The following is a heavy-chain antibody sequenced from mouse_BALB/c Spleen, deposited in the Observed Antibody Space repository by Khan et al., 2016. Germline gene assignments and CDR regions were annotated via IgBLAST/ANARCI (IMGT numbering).Heavy chain of an antibody. CDR3: ARSYYDSWFVY. CDR2: IDPANDNT. Sequence: VQLKQSGAELVKPGASVKLSRTASGFNIKDTYMHWMIQRPEQGLEWIGRIDPANDNTKYDPKFQGKATITADTSSNTAYLQLSSLTSEDTAVYYCARSYYDSWFVYWGQGTLVTVSA. CDR1: GFNIKDTY. V-gene: IGHV14-3*02. J-gene: IGHJ3*01. D-gene: IGHD2-4*01.